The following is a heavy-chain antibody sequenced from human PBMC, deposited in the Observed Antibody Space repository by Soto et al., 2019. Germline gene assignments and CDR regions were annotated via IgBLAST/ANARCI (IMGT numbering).Heavy chain of an antibody. CDR2: IYHSGST. D-gene: IGHD6-13*01. J-gene: IGHJ6*02. CDR1: GGSISSSNW. Sequence: QVQLQESGPELVKPSGTLSLTCAVSGGSISSSNWWSWVRQPPGKRLEWIGEIYHSGSTNYNPSLKSRVAISVDTSKNQFSLRLSSVTAADTAVYYCARYPIAAAATYYYYGMDVWCRGTTVTVSS. CDR3: ARYPIAAAATYYYYGMDV. V-gene: IGHV4-4*02.